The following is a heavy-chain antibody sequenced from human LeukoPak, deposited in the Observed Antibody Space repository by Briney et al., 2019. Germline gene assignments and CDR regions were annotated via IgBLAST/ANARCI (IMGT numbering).Heavy chain of an antibody. D-gene: IGHD3-22*01. Sequence: SLRLSCAASGFTFDDYAMHWVRQAPGKGLEWVSGISWNSGSIGYADSVKGRFTISRDNSKNTLYLQMNSLKAEDTAVYYCAKDMESAYDCSGYYSPFDSWAQGILVTVSS. J-gene: IGHJ4*02. V-gene: IGHV3-9*01. CDR3: AKDMESAYDCSGYYSPFDS. CDR2: ISWNSGSI. CDR1: GFTFDDYA.